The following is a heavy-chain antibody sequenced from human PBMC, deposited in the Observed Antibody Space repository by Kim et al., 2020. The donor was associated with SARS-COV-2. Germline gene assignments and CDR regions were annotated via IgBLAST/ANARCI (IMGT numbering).Heavy chain of an antibody. CDR1: GFTFSSYW. CDR2: INSDGSKT. Sequence: GGSLRLSCAASGFTFSSYWMHWVRQAPGKGLVWVSCINSDGSKTSHADSVKGRFTISRDNAKNTVYLQMNSLRAEDTAVYYCASETYSSGWFHWGQGTLVTVSS. J-gene: IGHJ4*02. CDR3: ASETYSSGWFH. D-gene: IGHD6-19*01. V-gene: IGHV3-74*01.